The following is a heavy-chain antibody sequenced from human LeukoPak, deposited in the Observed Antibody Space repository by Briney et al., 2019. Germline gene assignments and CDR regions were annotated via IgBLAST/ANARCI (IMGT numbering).Heavy chain of an antibody. CDR1: GFTFSSYA. J-gene: IGHJ4*02. CDR3: ATTMIVVVTPFDY. D-gene: IGHD3-22*01. Sequence: GGSLRLSCAASGFTFSSYAMSWVRQAPGKGLEWVSAISGSGGSTYYADSVKGRFTISRDNSKNTLYLQMNSLRAEDTAVYYCATTMIVVVTPFDYWGQGTLVTVSS. V-gene: IGHV3-23*01. CDR2: ISGSGGST.